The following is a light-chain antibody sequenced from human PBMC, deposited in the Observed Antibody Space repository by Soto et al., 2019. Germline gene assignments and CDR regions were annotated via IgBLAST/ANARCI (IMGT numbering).Light chain of an antibody. V-gene: IGKV1-5*01. CDR3: QQYTTWT. Sequence: DIQMTQSPSTLSASVGDRVTITCRASQSISSWLVWYQQKPGKAPKLLIYDASSLESGVPSRFSGSGSGTEFTLTISSLQPDDFATYYCQQYTTWTFGQGTKVEIK. CDR2: DAS. CDR1: QSISSW. J-gene: IGKJ1*01.